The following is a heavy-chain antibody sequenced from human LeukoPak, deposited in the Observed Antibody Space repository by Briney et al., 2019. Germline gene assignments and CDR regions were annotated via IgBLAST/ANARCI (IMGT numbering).Heavy chain of an antibody. CDR3: AKDGTTLTFPPYYFDY. J-gene: IGHJ4*02. D-gene: IGHD1-1*01. CDR1: GFTVSSNY. V-gene: IGHV3-23*01. Sequence: GGSLRLSCAASGFTVSSNYMSWVRQAPGKGLEWVSAISGSGGSTYYADSVKGRFTISRDNSKNTLYLQMNSLRAEDTAVYYCAKDGTTLTFPPYYFDYWGQGTLVTVSS. CDR2: ISGSGGST.